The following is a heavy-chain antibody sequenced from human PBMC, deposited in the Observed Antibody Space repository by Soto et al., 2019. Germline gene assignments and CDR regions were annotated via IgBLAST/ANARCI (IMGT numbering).Heavy chain of an antibody. CDR1: GFTFRSYA. CDR3: AKEWTPRRAFDH. J-gene: IGHJ4*02. CDR2: ISGSGDKT. V-gene: IGHV3-23*01. Sequence: PGGFLRLSCKASGFTFRSYALSWVRPTPGKGLEWVSSISGSGDKTYYADSVQGRFTFSRDNSKNTLFLQMNNLRVEDTAVYYCAKEWTPRRAFDHWGQGTLVTVSS. D-gene: IGHD5-12*01.